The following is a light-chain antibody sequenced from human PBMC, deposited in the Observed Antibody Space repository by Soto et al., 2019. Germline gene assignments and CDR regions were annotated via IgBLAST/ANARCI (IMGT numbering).Light chain of an antibody. CDR3: SSYTSSSSRV. CDR1: SSDVCGYDS. J-gene: IGLJ7*01. V-gene: IGLV2-14*03. CDR2: DVS. Sequence: QSALTQPASVSGSPGQSITISCTGTSSDVCGYDSGSWYQQHPGKAPQLMIFDVSNRPSGVSSRFSGSKSGNTASLSISGLQTEDEAKYYCSSYTSSSSRVFGGGTQLTVL.